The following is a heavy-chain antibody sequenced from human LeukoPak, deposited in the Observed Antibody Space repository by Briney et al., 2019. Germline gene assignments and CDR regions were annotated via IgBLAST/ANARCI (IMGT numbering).Heavy chain of an antibody. V-gene: IGHV3-7*01. CDR2: IKQDGSEK. D-gene: IGHD6-13*01. CDR1: GFTFSSYW. J-gene: IGHJ4*02. CDR3: ARSAAAGFDY. Sequence: GGSLRLSCAASGFTFSSYWMSWVRQAPGKGLERVANIKQDGSEKYYADSVKGRFTISRDNAKNSLNLQMNSLRAEDTAVYYCARSAAAGFDYWGQGTLVTVSS.